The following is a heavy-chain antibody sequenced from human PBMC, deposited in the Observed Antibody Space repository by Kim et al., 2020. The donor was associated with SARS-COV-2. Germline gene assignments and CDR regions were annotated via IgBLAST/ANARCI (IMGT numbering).Heavy chain of an antibody. CDR2: ISYDGSNK. V-gene: IGHV3-30*18. Sequence: GGSLRLSCAASGFTFSSYGMHWVRQAPGKGLEWVAVISYDGSNKYYADSVKGRFTISRDNSKNTLYLQMNSLRAEDTAVYYCAKAPPYYYDSSGYYGMWGYWGQGTLVTVSS. J-gene: IGHJ4*02. CDR3: AKAPPYYYDSSGYYGMWGY. CDR1: GFTFSSYG. D-gene: IGHD3-22*01.